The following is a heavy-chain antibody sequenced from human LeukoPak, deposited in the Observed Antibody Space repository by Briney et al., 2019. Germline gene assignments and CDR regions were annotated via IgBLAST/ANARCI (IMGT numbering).Heavy chain of an antibody. CDR1: GGTFSSYA. Sequence: ASVKVSCKASGGTFSSYAISGVRQAPGQGLEWMGGIIPIFGTANYAQKFQGRVTITADESTSTAYMELSSLRSEDTAVYYCATYYYDSSGYLLFDFDYWGQGTLVTVSS. CDR3: ATYYYDSSGYLLFDFDY. V-gene: IGHV1-69*13. J-gene: IGHJ4*02. CDR2: IIPIFGTA. D-gene: IGHD3-22*01.